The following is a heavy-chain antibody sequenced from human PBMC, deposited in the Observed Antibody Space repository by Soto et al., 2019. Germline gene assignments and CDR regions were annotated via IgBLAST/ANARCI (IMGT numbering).Heavy chain of an antibody. D-gene: IGHD5-12*01. V-gene: IGHV3-30-3*01. CDR3: ARGGRDGYNWVSYYYYYGMDV. J-gene: IGHJ6*02. CDR1: GFTFSSYA. CDR2: ISYDGSNK. Sequence: PGGSLRLSCAASGFTFSSYAMHWVRQAPGKGLEWVAVISYDGSNKYYADSVKGRFTISRDNSKNTLYLQMNSLRAEDTAVYYCARGGRDGYNWVSYYYYYGMDVWGQGTTVTVSS.